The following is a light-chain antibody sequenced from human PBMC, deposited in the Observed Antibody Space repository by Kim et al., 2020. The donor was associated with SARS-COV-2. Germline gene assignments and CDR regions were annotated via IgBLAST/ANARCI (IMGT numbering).Light chain of an antibody. CDR2: DVS. Sequence: QSDLTQPASVSGSPGQSITISCNGTSSDVGGYNYVSWYQQHPGKAPKLMIYDVSKRPSGVSNRFSGSKSGNTASLTISGLHAEDEADYYCSSYTSSSSYVFGTGTKV. CDR3: SSYTSSSSYV. V-gene: IGLV2-14*01. CDR1: SSDVGGYNY. J-gene: IGLJ1*01.